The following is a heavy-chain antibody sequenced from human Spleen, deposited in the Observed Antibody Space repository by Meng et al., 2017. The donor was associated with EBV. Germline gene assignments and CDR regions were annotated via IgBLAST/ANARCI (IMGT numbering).Heavy chain of an antibody. D-gene: IGHD4-17*01. J-gene: IGHJ4*02. V-gene: IGHV4-4*02. CDR2: IHHSGTT. Sequence: LQRAGPGLAHPSGTLSLTCAVSGDSSSSHNWWSWVRPPPGKGLEWIGEIHHSGTTNYNPSLKSRVTISVDKSKNQFSLQLTSVTAADTAVYFCARNGDYNPGLFWGQGTLVTVSS. CDR3: ARNGDYNPGLF. CDR1: GDSSSSHNW.